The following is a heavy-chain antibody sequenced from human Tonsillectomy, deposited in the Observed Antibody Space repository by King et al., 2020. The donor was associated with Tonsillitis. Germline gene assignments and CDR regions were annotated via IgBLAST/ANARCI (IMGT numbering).Heavy chain of an antibody. CDR1: GYTFIGYY. D-gene: IGHD3-22*01. J-gene: IGHJ4*02. Sequence: QLVQSGAEVKKPGASVKVSCKASGYTFIGYYMHWVRQAPGQGLEWMGWINPNSGCTNYAQKFQGRVTMTRDTSISTAYMELSRLRSDDTAVYYCARDHYYDSSGLFDYWGQGTLVTVSS. V-gene: IGHV1-2*02. CDR3: ARDHYYDSSGLFDY. CDR2: INPNSGCT.